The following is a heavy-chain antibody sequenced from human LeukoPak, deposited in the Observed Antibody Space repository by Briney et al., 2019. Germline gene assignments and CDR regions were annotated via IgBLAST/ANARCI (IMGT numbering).Heavy chain of an antibody. CDR1: GFTFSSYA. V-gene: IGHV3-23*01. Sequence: PGGSLRLSCAASGFTFSSYAMSWVRQAPGKGLEWVSDISGSGGSTYYADSVKGRFTISRDNSKNTLYLQMNSLRAEDTAVYYCAKERKFGDDKFYYYYYIDVWGKGTTVTVSS. J-gene: IGHJ6*03. CDR2: ISGSGGST. CDR3: AKERKFGDDKFYYYYYIDV. D-gene: IGHD3-10*01.